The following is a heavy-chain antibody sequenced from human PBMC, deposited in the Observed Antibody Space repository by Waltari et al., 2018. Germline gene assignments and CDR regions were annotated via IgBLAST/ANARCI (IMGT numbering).Heavy chain of an antibody. Sequence: QLQLQESGPGLVKPSETLSLTCTVSGCSISSSRYYWGWIRQPPGKGLEWIGSIYYSGSTYYNPSLKSRVTISVDTSKNQFSLKLSSVTAADTAVYYCARDSGYSSSWYLDYWGQGTLVTVSS. CDR3: ARDSGYSSSWYLDY. CDR2: IYYSGST. CDR1: GCSISSSRYY. J-gene: IGHJ4*02. D-gene: IGHD6-13*01. V-gene: IGHV4-39*07.